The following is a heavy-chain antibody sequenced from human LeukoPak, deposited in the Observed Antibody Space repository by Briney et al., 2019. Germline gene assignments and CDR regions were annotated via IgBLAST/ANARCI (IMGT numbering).Heavy chain of an antibody. Sequence: SETLSLTCTVSGGSITSGGYFWGWIRQPPGKGLEWIGSIYYIGSPYYNPSLKSRVTISLDTSKNQFSLKLSSVTAADTAVYYCARVLGYCSGGGCSEYFQHWGQGTLVTVSS. CDR3: ARVLGYCSGGGCSEYFQH. CDR1: GGSITSGGYF. V-gene: IGHV4-39*07. CDR2: IYYIGSP. D-gene: IGHD2-15*01. J-gene: IGHJ1*01.